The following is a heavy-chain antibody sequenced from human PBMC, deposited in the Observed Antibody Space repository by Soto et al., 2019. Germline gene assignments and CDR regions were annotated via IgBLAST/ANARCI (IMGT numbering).Heavy chain of an antibody. Sequence: EVQLLESGGGLVQPGGSLRLSCAASGFTFSSYAMSWVRQAPGKGLEWVSAISGSGGSTYYADSVKGRFTISRDNSKNTLYLQMNSLRAEDTAVYYCAKRADRNPSSKGSDYYCDYWGQGTLVTVSS. CDR1: GFTFSSYA. V-gene: IGHV3-23*01. D-gene: IGHD1-1*01. CDR3: AKRADRNPSSKGSDYYCDY. J-gene: IGHJ4*02. CDR2: ISGSGGST.